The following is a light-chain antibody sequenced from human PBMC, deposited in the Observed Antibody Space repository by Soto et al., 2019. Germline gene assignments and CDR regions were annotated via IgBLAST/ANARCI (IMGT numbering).Light chain of an antibody. V-gene: IGKV1-5*03. CDR2: NAS. CDR3: QPYNSYSEG. Sequence: DIHMIQSTSTLSGSVGDITSIICRPSQTIVSWLAWYQQKPGKAPKLLIYNASTLKSGVPSRFSGSGSGTEFTLTVSSLQPDDFPTYSGQPYNSYSEGFGQGT. CDR1: QTIVSW. J-gene: IGKJ1*01.